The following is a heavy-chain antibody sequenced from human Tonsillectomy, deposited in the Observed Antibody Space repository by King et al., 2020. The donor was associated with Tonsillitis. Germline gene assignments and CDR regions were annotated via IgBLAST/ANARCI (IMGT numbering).Heavy chain of an antibody. CDR1: GYTFSSYG. Sequence: QLVQSGAEVKKPGASVKVSCKASGYTFSSYGISWVRRAPGQGLEWMGWISVYNGNTNYAQKLQDRVTMTTDTSTSTAYMELRSLRSDDTAVYYCASSYYDTSGYYYFQHWGQGTLVTVSS. V-gene: IGHV1-18*01. CDR3: ASSYYDTSGYYYFQH. CDR2: ISVYNGNT. D-gene: IGHD3-22*01. J-gene: IGHJ1*01.